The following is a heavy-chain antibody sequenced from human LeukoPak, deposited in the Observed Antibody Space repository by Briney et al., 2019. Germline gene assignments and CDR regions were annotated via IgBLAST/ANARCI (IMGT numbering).Heavy chain of an antibody. CDR1: GYTFTSYD. J-gene: IGHJ4*02. D-gene: IGHD3-22*01. CDR2: MNPNSGNT. CDR3: ATWYYYDSSDYYLADY. Sequence: ASVKVSCKASGYTFTSYDINWVRQATGQGLEWMGWMNPNSGNTGYAQKFQGRVTMTRNTFISTAYTELSSLRSEDTAVYYCATWYYYDSSDYYLADYWGQGTLVTVSS. V-gene: IGHV1-8*01.